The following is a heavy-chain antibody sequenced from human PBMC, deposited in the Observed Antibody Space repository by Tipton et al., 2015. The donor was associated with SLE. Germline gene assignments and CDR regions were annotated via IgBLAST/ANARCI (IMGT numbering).Heavy chain of an antibody. Sequence: TLSLTCNVSGGSINSHYWSWIRQPPGKGLEWLGHSHYSGGTNYNPSLESRVTISVDTSNNQFSLKLSSVTAADTAIYYCAGDAGWYRFDFWGQGTLVTVSS. V-gene: IGHV4-59*11. J-gene: IGHJ4*02. D-gene: IGHD6-19*01. CDR1: GGSINSHY. CDR2: SHYSGGT. CDR3: AGDAGWYRFDF.